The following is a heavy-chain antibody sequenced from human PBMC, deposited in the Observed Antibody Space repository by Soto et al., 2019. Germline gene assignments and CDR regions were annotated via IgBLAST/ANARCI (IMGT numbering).Heavy chain of an antibody. Sequence: GGSLRLSCAASGFTFSSYSMNWVRQAPGKGLEWVSYISSSSSTIYYADSVKGRFTISRDNAKNSLYLQMNSLRAEDMAVYYCARGAENYDFWSGYETNWFDPWGQGTLVTVSS. CDR2: ISSSSSTI. V-gene: IGHV3-48*01. J-gene: IGHJ5*02. D-gene: IGHD3-3*01. CDR1: GFTFSSYS. CDR3: ARGAENYDFWSGYETNWFDP.